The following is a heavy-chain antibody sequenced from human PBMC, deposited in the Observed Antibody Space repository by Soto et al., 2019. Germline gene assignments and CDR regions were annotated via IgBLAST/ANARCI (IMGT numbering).Heavy chain of an antibody. CDR2: IYYSGST. D-gene: IGHD6-6*01. CDR3: ARGDSSSSLFGY. CDR1: GGSISSGGYY. Sequence: QVQLQESGPGLVKPSQTLSLTCTVSGGSISSGGYYWSWIRQHPGKGLEWIGYIYYSGSTYYNQSLKSRVTISVDTSKNQFSLQPSSVTAADTAVYYCARGDSSSSLFGYWGQGTLVTVSS. J-gene: IGHJ4*02. V-gene: IGHV4-31*03.